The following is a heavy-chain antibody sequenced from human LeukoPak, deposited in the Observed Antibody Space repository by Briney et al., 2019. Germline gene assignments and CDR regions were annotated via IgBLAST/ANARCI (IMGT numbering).Heavy chain of an antibody. D-gene: IGHD3-16*01. CDR1: GYSISSGYY. CDR3: ARDGGPSYDYVWGSYNY. J-gene: IGHJ4*02. Sequence: PSETLSLTCTVSGYSISSGYYWGWIRQPPGKGLEWIGSIYHSGSTYYNPSLKSRVTISVDTSKNQFSLKLSSVTAADTAVYYCARDGGPSYDYVWGSYNYWGQGTLVTVSS. CDR2: IYHSGST. V-gene: IGHV4-38-2*02.